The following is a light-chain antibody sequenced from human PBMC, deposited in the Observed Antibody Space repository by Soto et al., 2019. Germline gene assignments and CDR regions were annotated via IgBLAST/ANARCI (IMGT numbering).Light chain of an antibody. CDR3: QQYGSSPYT. Sequence: EVVLTQSPGTLSLSPGERAALSCRASQSVGSSYLAWYQQKPGQAPRLLIYGASSRATGIPDRFGGSGSGTDLTLTISRLEAEDFAVYYCQQYGSSPYTFGQGTKLEIK. CDR1: QSVGSSY. J-gene: IGKJ2*01. CDR2: GAS. V-gene: IGKV3-20*01.